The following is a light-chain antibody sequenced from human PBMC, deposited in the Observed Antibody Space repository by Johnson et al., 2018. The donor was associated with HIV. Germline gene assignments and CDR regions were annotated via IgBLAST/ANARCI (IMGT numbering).Light chain of an antibody. CDR2: DNN. Sequence: QSLLTQPPSVSAAPGQKVTISCSGSSSNIGNNYVSWYQQLPGRAPKLLIYDNNRRPSGIPDRFSGSKSGTSATLGITGLQTGDEADYYCGAWHSSLSGGLYLFGTGTKVTVL. CDR1: SSNIGNNY. J-gene: IGLJ1*01. V-gene: IGLV1-51*01. CDR3: GAWHSSLSGGLYL.